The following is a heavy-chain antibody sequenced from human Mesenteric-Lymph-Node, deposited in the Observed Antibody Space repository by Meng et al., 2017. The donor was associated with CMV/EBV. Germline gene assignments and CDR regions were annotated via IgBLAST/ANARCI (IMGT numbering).Heavy chain of an antibody. V-gene: IGHV4-30-4*08. J-gene: IGHJ4*02. Sequence: SETLSLTCTVSGGSIGSGDYYWSWVRLSPGKGLEWIAYIYYSGTTYYNPSLESRVTMSVDTSRNHFSLNLSSVTAADTAVYYCANTAGHDFDYWGQGAVVTVSS. CDR2: IYYSGTT. CDR3: ANTAGHDFDY. D-gene: IGHD2-21*02. CDR1: GGSIGSGDYY.